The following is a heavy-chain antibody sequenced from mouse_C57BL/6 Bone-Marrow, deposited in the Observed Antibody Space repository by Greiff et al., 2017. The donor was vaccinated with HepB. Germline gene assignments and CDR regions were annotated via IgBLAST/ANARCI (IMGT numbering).Heavy chain of an antibody. J-gene: IGHJ3*01. D-gene: IGHD1-1*01. Sequence: EVQLQQSGAELVRPGASVKLSCTASGFNIKDYYMHWVKQRPEQGLEWIGRIDPEDGDTEYAPKFQGKATMTADTSSNTAYLQLSSLTSEDTAVYYCTTYGTTPHYYGSPSWFAYWGQGTLVTVSA. CDR2: IDPEDGDT. V-gene: IGHV14-1*01. CDR1: GFNIKDYY. CDR3: TTYGTTPHYYGSPSWFAY.